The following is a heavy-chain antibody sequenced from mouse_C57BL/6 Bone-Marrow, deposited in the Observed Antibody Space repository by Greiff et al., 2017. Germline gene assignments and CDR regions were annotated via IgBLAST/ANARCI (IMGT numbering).Heavy chain of an antibody. CDR2: ISYDGSN. J-gene: IGHJ3*01. V-gene: IGHV3-6*01. CDR1: GYSITSGYY. D-gene: IGHD2-1*01. Sequence: EVQLQESGPGLVKPSQSLSLTCSVTGYSITSGYYWNWIRQFPGNKLEWMGYISYDGSNNCNPSLKNRISITRDTSKYQFFLKLNSVTTEDTATYYCARGGYGNYPLADWGQGTLVTVSA. CDR3: ARGGYGNYPLAD.